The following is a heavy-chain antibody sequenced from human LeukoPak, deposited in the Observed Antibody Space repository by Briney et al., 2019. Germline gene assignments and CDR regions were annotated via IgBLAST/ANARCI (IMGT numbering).Heavy chain of an antibody. CDR1: GFTFSSYG. CDR3: AKDKVALTGGRVDV. J-gene: IGHJ6*04. CDR2: IRYDGSNK. Sequence: GGSLRLSCAASGFTFSSYGMHWVRQAPGKGLEWVAFIRYDGSNKYYADSVKGRFTISRDNSKNTLYLHMNSLRAEDTAVYYCAKDKVALTGGRVDVWGKGTTVTVSS. V-gene: IGHV3-30*02. D-gene: IGHD7-27*01.